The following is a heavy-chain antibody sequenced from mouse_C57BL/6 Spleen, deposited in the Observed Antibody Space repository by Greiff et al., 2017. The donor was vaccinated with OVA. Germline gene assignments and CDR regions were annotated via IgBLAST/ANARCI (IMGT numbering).Heavy chain of an antibody. CDR1: GFSLTSYG. J-gene: IGHJ4*01. Sequence: VKLVESGPGLVQPSQSLSITCTVSGFSLTSYGVHWVRQSPGKGLEWLGVIWRGGSTDYNAAFMSRLSITKDNSKSQVFFKMNSLQADDTAIYYCAKEETLLYAMDYWGQGTSVTVSS. V-gene: IGHV2-5*01. D-gene: IGHD2-1*01. CDR2: IWRGGST. CDR3: AKEETLLYAMDY.